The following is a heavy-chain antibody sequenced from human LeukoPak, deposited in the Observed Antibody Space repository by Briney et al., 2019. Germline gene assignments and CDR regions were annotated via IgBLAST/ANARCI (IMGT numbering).Heavy chain of an antibody. CDR1: GGSISSGDYY. V-gene: IGHV4-30-2*01. J-gene: IGHJ6*02. CDR2: IYHSGST. D-gene: IGHD6-13*01. CDR3: ARGGIAAAGTDPPYYYGMDV. Sequence: SETLSLTCTVSGGSISSGDYYWSWIRQPPGKGLEWIGYIYHSGSTYYNPSLKSRVTISVDRSKNQFSLKLSSVTAADTAVYYCARGGIAAAGTDPPYYYGMDVWGQGTTVTVSS.